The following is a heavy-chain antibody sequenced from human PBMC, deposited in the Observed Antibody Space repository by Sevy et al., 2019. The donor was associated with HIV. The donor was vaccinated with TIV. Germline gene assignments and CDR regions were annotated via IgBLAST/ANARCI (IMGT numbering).Heavy chain of an antibody. J-gene: IGHJ4*02. V-gene: IGHV3-23*01. CDR1: GFTFSSYA. CDR3: AKEGDIAVAGDYYFDY. CDR2: ISGSGGST. D-gene: IGHD6-19*01. Sequence: GGSLRLSCAASGFTFSSYAMSWARQAPGKGLEWVSAISGSGGSTYYADSVKGRFTISRDNSKNTLYLQMNSLRAEDTAVYYCAKEGDIAVAGDYYFDYWGQRTLVTVSS.